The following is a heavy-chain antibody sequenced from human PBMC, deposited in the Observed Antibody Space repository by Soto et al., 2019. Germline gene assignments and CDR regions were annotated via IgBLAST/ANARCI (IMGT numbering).Heavy chain of an antibody. D-gene: IGHD4-17*01. Sequence: EVQLLESGGGLVQPGGSLRLSCAASGFTFSSYAMSWVRQAPGKGLEWVSLISGSGATTDYADSVKGRFTISTDNSKNTPYLQMNSLRVEDTAVYYCARLTVTTSDDAFDIWGQGTMVTVSS. CDR1: GFTFSSYA. CDR3: ARLTVTTSDDAFDI. V-gene: IGHV3-23*01. J-gene: IGHJ3*02. CDR2: ISGSGATT.